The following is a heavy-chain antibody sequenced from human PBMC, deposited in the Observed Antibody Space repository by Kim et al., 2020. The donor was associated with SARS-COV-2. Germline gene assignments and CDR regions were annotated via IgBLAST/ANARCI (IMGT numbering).Heavy chain of an antibody. CDR3: ARHVPMVGMTMAGPETNVYATNV. CDR2: IYFSGNT. V-gene: IGHV4-59*08. Sequence: SETLSLTCTVSDGPVTDYYWNWVRQSPGKGLEWIGYIYFSGNTKYNPSLKSRVTISGDTSKNQLYLSLRSVTAADTAFYYCARHVPMVGMTMAGPETNVYATNVGGEGTTV. J-gene: IGHJ6*02. CDR1: DGPVTDYY. D-gene: IGHD2-8*01.